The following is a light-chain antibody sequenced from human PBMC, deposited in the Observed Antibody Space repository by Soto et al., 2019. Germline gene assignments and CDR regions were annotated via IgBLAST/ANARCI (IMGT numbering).Light chain of an antibody. CDR1: QSFSSNF. CDR3: QQYGTSPRT. Sequence: EIVLTQSPGTLSLSPGERATLSCRASQSFSSNFLAWYQQKPGRAPRLLIYDASNRAAGIPDRFSGSGSGTDFTLTISRLEPEDFAVYYCQQYGTSPRTFGQGTKVDI. V-gene: IGKV3-20*01. J-gene: IGKJ1*01. CDR2: DAS.